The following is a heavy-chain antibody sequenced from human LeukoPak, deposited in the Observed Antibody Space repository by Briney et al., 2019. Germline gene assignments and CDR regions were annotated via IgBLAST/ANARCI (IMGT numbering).Heavy chain of an antibody. CDR2: INPNSGGT. V-gene: IGHV1-2*02. Sequence: ASVKVSCKVSGYTFTGYYMHWVRQAPGQGLEWMGWINPNSGGTNYAQKFQGRVTMTRDTSISTAYTELSRLRSDDTAVYYCARVLRAAAKGVFDYWGQGTLVTVSS. CDR3: ARVLRAAAKGVFDY. CDR1: GYTFTGYY. D-gene: IGHD6-13*01. J-gene: IGHJ4*02.